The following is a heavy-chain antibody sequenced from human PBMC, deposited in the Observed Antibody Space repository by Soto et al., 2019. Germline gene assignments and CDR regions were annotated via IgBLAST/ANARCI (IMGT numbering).Heavy chain of an antibody. D-gene: IGHD4-17*01. CDR1: GFTGTNKY. CDR3: AKDRYGDYGGIDY. CDR2: ISGSGGTT. Sequence: GGSLRLSCAASGFTGTNKYMTWVRQAPGKGLEWVSAISGSGGTTYYADSVKGRFTISRDTSKNTLFLQMNSLRAEDTAVYYCAKDRYGDYGGIDYWGQGTMVTVSS. J-gene: IGHJ4*02. V-gene: IGHV3-23*01.